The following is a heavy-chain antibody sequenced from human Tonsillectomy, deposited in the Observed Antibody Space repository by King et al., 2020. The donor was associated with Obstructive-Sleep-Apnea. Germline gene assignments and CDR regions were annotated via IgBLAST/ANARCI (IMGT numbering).Heavy chain of an antibody. J-gene: IGHJ6*02. D-gene: IGHD3-10*01. CDR3: ARDEQYWRFGALYYYGMDV. CDR1: GFTFSRYG. CDR2: ISYDGSNK. Sequence: QLVQSGGGAVQPGRSLRLSCAASGFTFSRYGMHWVRQAPGKGLEWGAAISYDGSNKDYAESVKGRFTISRDTSKNTLYLQMNSLRGEETAVYYCARDEQYWRFGALYYYGMDVWGQGTTVTVSS. V-gene: IGHV3-30-3*01.